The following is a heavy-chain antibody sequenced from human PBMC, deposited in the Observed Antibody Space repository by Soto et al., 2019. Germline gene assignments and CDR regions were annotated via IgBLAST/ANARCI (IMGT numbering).Heavy chain of an antibody. CDR1: DYSSIKVYC. CDR3: ARTESFSTTWAGWFDP. D-gene: IGHD6-13*01. Sequence: PSETLPRTCAVSDYSSIKVYCWGCSRRPPGQRREWIGSIYHSGSTYYNPSLKSRVTISVDTSKNQFSLKLTSVTAADTAVYYCARTESFSTTWAGWFDPWGLGTLVTVSS. CDR2: IYHSGST. V-gene: IGHV4-38-2*01. J-gene: IGHJ5*02.